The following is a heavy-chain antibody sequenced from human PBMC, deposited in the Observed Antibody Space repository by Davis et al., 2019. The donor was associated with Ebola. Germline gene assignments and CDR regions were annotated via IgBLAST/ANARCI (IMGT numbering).Heavy chain of an antibody. CDR1: GFTFSSYW. V-gene: IGHV3-74*01. J-gene: IGHJ5*02. D-gene: IGHD3-3*01. CDR3: ARDSLLRFLEWLSTGLDP. Sequence: GESLKISCAASGFTFSSYWMSWVRQAPGKGLVWVSRINSDGSSTSYADSVKGRFTISRDNAKNSLYLQMNSLRAEDTAVYYCARDSLLRFLEWLSTGLDPWGQGTLVTVSS. CDR2: INSDGSST.